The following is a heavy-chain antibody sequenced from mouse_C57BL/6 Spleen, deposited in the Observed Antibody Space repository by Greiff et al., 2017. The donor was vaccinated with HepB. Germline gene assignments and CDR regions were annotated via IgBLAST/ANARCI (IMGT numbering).Heavy chain of an antibody. V-gene: IGHV3-6*01. CDR3: ARGPDYYGSSLYYAMDY. CDR2: ISYDGSH. CDR1: GYSITSGYY. J-gene: IGHJ4*01. Sequence: EVKLQESGPGLVKPSQSLSLTCSVTGYSITSGYYWNWIRQFPGNKLEWMGYISYDGSHNYNPSLKNRISITHDTSKNQFFLKLNSVTTEDTATYYCARGPDYYGSSLYYAMDYWGQGTSVTVSS. D-gene: IGHD1-1*01.